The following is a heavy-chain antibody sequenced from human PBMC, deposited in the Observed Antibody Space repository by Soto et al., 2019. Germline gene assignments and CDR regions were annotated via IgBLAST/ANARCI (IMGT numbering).Heavy chain of an antibody. J-gene: IGHJ4*02. CDR2: INTDGRGT. CDR1: GFIFSGDW. D-gene: IGHD7-27*01. Sequence: GGSLRLSGAASGFIFSGDWMHWVRQAPGKGLVWVSRINTDGRGTDYADSVKGRFTISRDNAKNLVYLQMNSLRAEDTAVYYCVRDRPGDPHYIDYLGQGNIVTVSS. V-gene: IGHV3-74*01. CDR3: VRDRPGDPHYIDY.